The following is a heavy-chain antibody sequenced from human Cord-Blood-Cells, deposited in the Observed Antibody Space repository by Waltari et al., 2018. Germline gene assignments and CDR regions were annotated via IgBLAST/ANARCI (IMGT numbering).Heavy chain of an antibody. J-gene: IGHJ6*02. CDR3: ARSCSSTSCYYYYYYGMDV. CDR2: ISAYNGNT. D-gene: IGHD2-2*01. CDR1: GYTFTSYG. V-gene: IGHV1-18*01. Sequence: QVQLVQSGAEVKKPGASVKVSCKASGYTFTSYGISWVRQAPGQGLEWMGWISAYNGNTNYAQKLQDRVTMTTDTSTSTAYMELRSLRSDDTAVYYCARSCSSTSCYYYYYYGMDVWGQGTTVTVSS.